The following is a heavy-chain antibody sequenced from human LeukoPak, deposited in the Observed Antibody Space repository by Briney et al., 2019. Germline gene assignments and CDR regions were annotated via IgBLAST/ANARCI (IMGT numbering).Heavy chain of an antibody. CDR3: VSSTGQQFIPYDY. J-gene: IGHJ4*01. D-gene: IGHD6-13*01. CDR1: AINVTANY. V-gene: IGHV3-66*02. CDR2: IYGDNAA. Sequence: GGSLRLSWAGFAINVTANYMSWSRQAPGKGLEWVSLIYGDNAAYYAESVRGRFIISRDSLKNTLFLQMNSLRAEDTAVYYCVSSTGQQFIPYDYWGHGAHVTVSS.